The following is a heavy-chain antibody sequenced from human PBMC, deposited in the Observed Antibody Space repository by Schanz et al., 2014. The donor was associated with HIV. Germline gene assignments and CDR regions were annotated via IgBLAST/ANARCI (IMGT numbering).Heavy chain of an antibody. V-gene: IGHV3-66*01. J-gene: IGHJ4*02. D-gene: IGHD2-21*01. CDR2: VYIGDST. Sequence: EVQVVDSGGGLVKPGGSLRLSCAVSGFTISSNYMSWVRQAPGKGLEWVSVVYIGDSTFYANSVKGRFTISRDDSKNTLYLQMNSLRAEDTAMYYCAAGLIRYFFDYWGQGTLVTVSS. CDR3: AAGLIRYFFDY. CDR1: GFTISSNY.